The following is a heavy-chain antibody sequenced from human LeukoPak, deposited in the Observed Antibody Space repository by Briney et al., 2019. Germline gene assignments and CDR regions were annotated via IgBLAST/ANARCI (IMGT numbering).Heavy chain of an antibody. CDR2: INHSGST. CDR1: GGSFSGYY. CDR3: ASGSGSYYY. D-gene: IGHD1-26*01. J-gene: IGHJ4*01. Sequence: SETLSLTCAVYGGSFSGYYWSWIRQPPGKGLEWIGEINHSGSTNYNPSLKSRVTISVDTSKNQFSLKLSSVTAADTAVYYCASGSGSYYYWGQEPWSPSPQ. V-gene: IGHV4-34*01.